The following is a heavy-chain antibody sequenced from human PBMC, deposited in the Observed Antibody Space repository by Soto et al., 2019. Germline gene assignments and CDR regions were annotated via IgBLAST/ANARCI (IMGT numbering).Heavy chain of an antibody. V-gene: IGHV1-69*12. Sequence: QVQLVQSGAEVKKPGSSVKVSCKASGGTFSSYAISWVRQAPGPGLEWMGGIIPLFGTANYAQKFQGRVTITADESTSTAYMELSSLRSEDTAVYYCARESRYCSGGSCYFLPGIDYWGQGTLVTVSS. CDR3: ARESRYCSGGSCYFLPGIDY. CDR2: IIPLFGTA. D-gene: IGHD2-15*01. J-gene: IGHJ4*02. CDR1: GGTFSSYA.